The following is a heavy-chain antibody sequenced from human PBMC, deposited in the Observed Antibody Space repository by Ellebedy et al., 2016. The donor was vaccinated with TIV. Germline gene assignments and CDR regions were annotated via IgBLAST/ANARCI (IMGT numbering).Heavy chain of an antibody. Sequence: AASVKVSCKASGYTFTSSDINWVRHATGQGLEWMGWMNPNSGNTEYAQKFQGRVTMTRNTSITTAFMELSSLRSEDTAVYYCARGPFMITFGGVIMDVWGQGTTVTVSS. J-gene: IGHJ6*02. CDR2: MNPNSGNT. V-gene: IGHV1-8*01. CDR1: GYTFTSSD. CDR3: ARGPFMITFGGVIMDV. D-gene: IGHD3-16*02.